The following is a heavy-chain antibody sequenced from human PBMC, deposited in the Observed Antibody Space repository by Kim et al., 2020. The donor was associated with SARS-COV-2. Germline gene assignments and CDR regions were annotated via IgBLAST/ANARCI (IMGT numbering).Heavy chain of an antibody. J-gene: IGHJ4*02. CDR3: AKEPKRGISYENNY. CDR1: GFGFSFYD. CDR2: ISYDGSKK. D-gene: IGHD3-16*01. Sequence: GGSLRLSCAASGFGFSFYDMHWVRQAPGKGLEWVTVISYDGSKKSYADSVKGRFTISRDNSKRTLFLQMNSLRTEDTAVYYYAKEPKRGISYENNYWGQGVLVTVSS. V-gene: IGHV3-30*18.